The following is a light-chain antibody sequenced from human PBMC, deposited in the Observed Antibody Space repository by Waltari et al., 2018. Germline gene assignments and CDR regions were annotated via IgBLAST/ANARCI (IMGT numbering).Light chain of an antibody. V-gene: IGKV2-28*01. Sequence: DIVMTQSPLSLPVTPGEPASLPCRSRQSLLHSNGYNYLDWYLQKPGQSPQLLIYLGSNRASGVPDRFSGSGSGTDFTLKISRVEAEDVGVYYCMQALQTPLTFGGGTKVEMK. CDR3: MQALQTPLT. J-gene: IGKJ4*01. CDR1: QSLLHSNGYNY. CDR2: LGS.